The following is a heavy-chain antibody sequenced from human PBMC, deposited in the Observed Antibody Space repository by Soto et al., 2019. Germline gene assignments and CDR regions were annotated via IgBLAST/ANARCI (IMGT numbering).Heavy chain of an antibody. J-gene: IGHJ4*02. D-gene: IGHD2-8*02. CDR1: GFTFSSYA. CDR2: ISSNGGST. V-gene: IGHV3-64*01. Sequence: EVQLVESGGGLVQPVGSLRLSCAASGFTFSSYAMHWVRQAPGKGLEYVSAISSNGGSTYYANSVKGRFTISRDNSKNTLYLQMGSQRAEDMAVYYCARTLLGFDYWGQGNLVTVSS. CDR3: ARTLLGFDY.